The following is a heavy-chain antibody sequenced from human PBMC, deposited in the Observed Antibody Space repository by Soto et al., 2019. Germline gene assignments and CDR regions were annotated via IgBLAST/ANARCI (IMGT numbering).Heavy chain of an antibody. D-gene: IGHD3-3*01. V-gene: IGHV1-18*04. CDR3: ARDWRGAEGLDP. CDR2: IGADNSDT. CDR1: GYTFPTYG. J-gene: IGHJ5*02. Sequence: QVQLVQSGPEVKKPGGSVKVSCKASGYTFPTYGFSWVRQAPGQGLEWVGWIGADNSDTTYAQKFQGRVTMTIDTSTTTSYMELRSLTTDDTAVYFCARDWRGAEGLDPWGQGTLVTVSS.